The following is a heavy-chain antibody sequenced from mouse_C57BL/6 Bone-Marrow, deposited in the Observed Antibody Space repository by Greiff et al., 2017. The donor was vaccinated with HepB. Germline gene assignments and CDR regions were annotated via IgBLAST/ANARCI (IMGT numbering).Heavy chain of an antibody. J-gene: IGHJ3*01. Sequence: QVQLKESGAELARPGASVKISCKASGYAFSSSWMNWVKQRPGKGLEWIGRIYPGDGDTNYNGKFKGKATLTADKSSSTAYMQLSSLTSEDSAVYFCAYDYDAWFAYWGQGTLVTVSA. CDR2: IYPGDGDT. CDR3: AYDYDAWFAY. D-gene: IGHD2-4*01. V-gene: IGHV1-82*01. CDR1: GYAFSSSW.